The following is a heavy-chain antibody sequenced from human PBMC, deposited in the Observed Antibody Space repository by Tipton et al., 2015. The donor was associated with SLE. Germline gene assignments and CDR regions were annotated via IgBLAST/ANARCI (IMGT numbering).Heavy chain of an antibody. CDR3: ARVPVAGTGYDY. CDR2: IYHSGST. V-gene: IGHV4-59*12. CDR1: GGSISSYY. D-gene: IGHD6-19*01. J-gene: IGHJ4*02. Sequence: TLSLTCTVSGGSISSYYWSWIRQPPGKGLEWIGYIYHSGSTNYNPSLKSRVTISVDKSKNQFSLKLSSVTAADTAVYYCARVPVAGTGYDYWGQGTLVTVSS.